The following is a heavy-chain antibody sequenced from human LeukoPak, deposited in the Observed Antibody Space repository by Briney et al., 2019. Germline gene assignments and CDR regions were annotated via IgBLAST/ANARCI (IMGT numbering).Heavy chain of an antibody. CDR2: ISAYNGNT. Sequence: ASVKVSCKASGYTFTSYGISWVRQAPGQGLEWMGWISAYNGNTNYAQKLQGRVTMTTDTSTSTAYMELRSLRSDDTAVYYCAKDPRPYHYYGMDVWGQGTTVTVSS. J-gene: IGHJ6*02. CDR3: AKDPRPYHYYGMDV. V-gene: IGHV1-18*01. CDR1: GYTFTSYG.